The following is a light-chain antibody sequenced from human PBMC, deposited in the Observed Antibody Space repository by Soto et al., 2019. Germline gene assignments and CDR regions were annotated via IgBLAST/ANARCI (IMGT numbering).Light chain of an antibody. Sequence: IQMTQSPSSLSASVGDRVTITCRASQGINSFLAWFQQKPGKAPKSLIYAASNLQSGVPSRFIGSGSWTDFTLTISSLQPEDFASYCCLHYAKRALWFGGETKDEIK. CDR1: QGINSF. J-gene: IGKJ4*02. V-gene: IGKV1-16*01. CDR2: AAS. CDR3: LHYAKRALW.